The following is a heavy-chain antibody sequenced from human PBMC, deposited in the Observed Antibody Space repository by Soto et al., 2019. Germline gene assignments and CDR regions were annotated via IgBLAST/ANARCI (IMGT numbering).Heavy chain of an antibody. V-gene: IGHV3-21*01. D-gene: IGHD3-16*01. CDR1: GFTFSSYS. CDR3: ARDHLRQNAFDI. J-gene: IGHJ3*02. Sequence: GGSLRLSCAASGFTFSSYSMNWVRQAPWKGLEWVSSISSSSSYIYYADSVKGRFTISRDKAKNSLYLQMNSLRAEDTAVYYCARDHLRQNAFDILGQRKMLAVS. CDR2: ISSSSSYI.